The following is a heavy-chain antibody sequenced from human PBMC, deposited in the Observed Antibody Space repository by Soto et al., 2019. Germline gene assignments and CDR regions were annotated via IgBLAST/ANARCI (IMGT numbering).Heavy chain of an antibody. CDR2: INPNSGGT. D-gene: IGHD2-15*01. V-gene: IGHV1-2*04. CDR1: GYTFTSYY. J-gene: IGHJ6*02. CDR3: ARGNIGTRFCSGGSCYRVGYYGMDV. Sequence: ASVKVSCKASGYTFTSYYMHWVRQAPGQGLEWMGWINPNSGGTNYAQKFQGWVTMTRDTSISTAYMELSRLRSDDTAVYYCARGNIGTRFCSGGSCYRVGYYGMDVWGQGTTVTVSS.